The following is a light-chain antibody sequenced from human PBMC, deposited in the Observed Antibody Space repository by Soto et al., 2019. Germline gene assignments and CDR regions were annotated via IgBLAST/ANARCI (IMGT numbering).Light chain of an antibody. CDR3: QQYYTPLWT. CDR1: QSVTSK. J-gene: IGKJ1*01. CDR2: GAS. V-gene: IGKV3-15*01. Sequence: EIVMTQSPATLSVSPGERATLSCRASQSVTSKLAWYQQRPGQAPRLLIYGASTRATGIPARFSGSGSGTEFTLTISSLQSEDVAVYYCQQYYTPLWTFGQGTKVEIK.